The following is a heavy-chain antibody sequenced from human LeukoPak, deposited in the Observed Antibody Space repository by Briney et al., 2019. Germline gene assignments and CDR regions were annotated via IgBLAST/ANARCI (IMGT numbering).Heavy chain of an antibody. J-gene: IGHJ3*02. CDR1: GGSISSYY. CDR2: IYYSGST. Sequence: SETLSLTCTVSGGSISSYYWSWIRQPPGKGLEWIGYIYYSGSTNYNPPLKSRVTISVDTSKNQFSLKLSSVTAADTAVYYCARAYCGGDCYSLDAFDIWGQGTMVTVSS. D-gene: IGHD2-21*02. CDR3: ARAYCGGDCYSLDAFDI. V-gene: IGHV4-59*01.